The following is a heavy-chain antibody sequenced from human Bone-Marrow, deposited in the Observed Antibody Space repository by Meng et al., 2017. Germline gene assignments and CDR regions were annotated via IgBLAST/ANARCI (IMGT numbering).Heavy chain of an antibody. CDR3: GRDGYYDGIWHASDI. D-gene: IGHD3-22*01. CDR1: GFTFSDHY. Sequence: GESLMISCAVSGFTFSDHYMEWVRQAPGKGLEWVGRSRNKANSYTTEYAASVKGRFTISRDDSKNSVYLQMNSLKSDDTAVYYCGRDGYYDGIWHASDIWGQGTMVTVSS. J-gene: IGHJ3*02. CDR2: SRNKANSYTT. V-gene: IGHV3-72*01.